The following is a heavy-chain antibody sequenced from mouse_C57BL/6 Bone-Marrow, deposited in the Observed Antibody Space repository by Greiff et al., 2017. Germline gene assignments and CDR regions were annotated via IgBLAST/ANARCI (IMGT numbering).Heavy chain of an antibody. J-gene: IGHJ1*03. CDR2: IYWDDDK. Sequence: QVTLKESGPGILQSSQTLSLTCSFSGFSLSTSGMGVSWIRQPSGKGLEWLAHIYWDDDKRYNPSLKSRLTISKDTSRNQVFLKITSVDTADTATYYCARRETYYYGSSLYVDVWGTGTTVTVSS. CDR3: ARRETYYYGSSLYVDV. V-gene: IGHV8-12*01. CDR1: GFSLSTSGMG. D-gene: IGHD1-1*01.